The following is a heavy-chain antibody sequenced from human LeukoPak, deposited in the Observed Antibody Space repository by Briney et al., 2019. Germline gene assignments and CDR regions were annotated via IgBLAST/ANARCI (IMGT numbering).Heavy chain of an antibody. CDR2: IEQDGSEK. Sequence: GGSLRLSCAASGFPFRRYWMSWVRQAPGKGLEWVANIEQDGSEKNYLDSVKGRFTISRDNAKNSLYLQMNSLRAEDTAVYYCARDKEKGGSGSKFDDWGQGTLVTVSS. CDR1: GFPFRRYW. D-gene: IGHD3-10*01. V-gene: IGHV3-7*01. J-gene: IGHJ4*02. CDR3: ARDKEKGGSGSKFDD.